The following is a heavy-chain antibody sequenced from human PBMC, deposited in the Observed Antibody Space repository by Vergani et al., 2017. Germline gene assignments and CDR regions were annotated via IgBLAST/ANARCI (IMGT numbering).Heavy chain of an antibody. CDR3: ARRTSLARFDY. J-gene: IGHJ4*02. D-gene: IGHD2-2*01. Sequence: QVQLQESGPGLVKPSETLSLTCTVSGGSISSYYWSWIRQPAGKGLEWIGSIYYSGSTYYNPSLKSRVTISLDTSKNQFSLRLNSVTAADTAVYYCARRTSLARFDYWGQGTLVTVSS. CDR1: GGSISSYY. CDR2: IYYSGST. V-gene: IGHV4-59*05.